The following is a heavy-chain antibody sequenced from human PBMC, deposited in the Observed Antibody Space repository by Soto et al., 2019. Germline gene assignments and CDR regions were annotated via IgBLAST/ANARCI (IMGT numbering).Heavy chain of an antibody. CDR3: AKDGGRDCSSTSCYPNYYGDYVDY. CDR1: GFTFSSYA. J-gene: IGHJ4*02. D-gene: IGHD2-2*01. Sequence: EVQLLESGGGLVQPGGSLRLSCAASGFTFSSYAMSWVRQAPGKGLEWVSAISGSGGSTYYADSVKGRFTISRDNSKNTLYLQRNSLRAEDTAVYYCAKDGGRDCSSTSCYPNYYGDYVDYWGQGTLVTVSS. CDR2: ISGSGGST. V-gene: IGHV3-23*01.